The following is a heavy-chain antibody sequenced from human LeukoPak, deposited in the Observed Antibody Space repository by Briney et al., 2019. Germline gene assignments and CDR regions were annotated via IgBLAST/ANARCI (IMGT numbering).Heavy chain of an antibody. Sequence: SETLSLTCTISGGSISSYYWSWIRQPPGKGLKWIGYIYNNGRTNYNPSLKSRVTISVDTSKNQFSLKLSSVTAADTAVYYCARVMGSDWYPLAYWGQGTLVTVSS. CDR2: IYNNGRT. V-gene: IGHV4-59*01. CDR1: GGSISSYY. D-gene: IGHD6-19*01. CDR3: ARVMGSDWYPLAY. J-gene: IGHJ4*02.